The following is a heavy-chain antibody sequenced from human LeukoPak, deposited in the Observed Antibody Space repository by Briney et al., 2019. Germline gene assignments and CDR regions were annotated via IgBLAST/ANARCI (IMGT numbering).Heavy chain of an antibody. D-gene: IGHD2-21*02. CDR1: GGSISSSSYY. Sequence: SETLSLTCTVSGGSISSSSYYWGWIRQPPGKGLEGIGEINHSGSTNYNPSLKSRVTISVDTSKNQFSLKLSSVTAADTAVYYCARDRVVTGGLDVWGKGTTVTISS. J-gene: IGHJ6*04. CDR2: INHSGST. CDR3: ARDRVVTGGLDV. V-gene: IGHV4-39*07.